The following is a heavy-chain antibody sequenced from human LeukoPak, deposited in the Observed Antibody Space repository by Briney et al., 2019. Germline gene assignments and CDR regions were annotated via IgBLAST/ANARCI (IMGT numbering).Heavy chain of an antibody. V-gene: IGHV3-66*02. D-gene: IGHD3/OR15-3a*01. CDR3: LRDLGTGTSAGMDV. Sequence: PGGYLRLSCAASGFTVSSNYMSWVRQAPGKGLEWVSVIYSGGSTYYADSVKGRFTISRDNSKNTLYLQMNSLRAEDTAVYYCLRDLGTGTSAGMDVWGQGTTVTVSS. J-gene: IGHJ6*02. CDR2: IYSGGST. CDR1: GFTVSSNY.